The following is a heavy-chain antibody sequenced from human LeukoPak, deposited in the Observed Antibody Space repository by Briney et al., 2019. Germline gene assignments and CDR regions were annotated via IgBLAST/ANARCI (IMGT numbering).Heavy chain of an antibody. CDR3: ARDLEGAARGSQQPAY. CDR1: GGTFSSYA. J-gene: IGHJ4*02. D-gene: IGHD6-6*01. V-gene: IGHV1-69*04. CDR2: IIPILNIA. Sequence: GASVKVSCKASGGTFSSYAISWVRRAPGQGLEWMGRIIPILNIANYAQKLQGRVTMTTDTSTSTAYMELRSLRSDDTAVYYCARDLEGAARGSQQPAYWGQGTLVTVSS.